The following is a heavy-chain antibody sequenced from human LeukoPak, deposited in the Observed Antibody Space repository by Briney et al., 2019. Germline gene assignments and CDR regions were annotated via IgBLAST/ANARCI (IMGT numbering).Heavy chain of an antibody. V-gene: IGHV4-38-2*02. CDR1: GYSISGGYY. J-gene: IGHJ6*03. D-gene: IGHD3-10*01. CDR2: IYHSGGT. CDR3: ARDGSGVVRGVIHYYYYMDV. Sequence: PSETLSLTCSVSGYSISGGYYWGWIRQPPGKGLEWIGSIYHSGGTYNNPSLKSRVTISVDTSRNQFSLKLSSVTAADTAVYYCARDGSGVVRGVIHYYYYMDVWGKGTTVTVSS.